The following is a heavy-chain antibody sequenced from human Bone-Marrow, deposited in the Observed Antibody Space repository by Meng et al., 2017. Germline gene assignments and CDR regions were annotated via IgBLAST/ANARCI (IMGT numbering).Heavy chain of an antibody. J-gene: IGHJ4*01. V-gene: IGHV3-30*01. CDR2: ISYDGSNK. CDR3: ARRGMEVAAVDD. Sequence: GESLKISCAASGFTFSSYAMHWVRQAPGKGLEWVAVISYDGSNKYYADSVKGRFTISRDNSKNTLYLQMDSLRDEDMAVYYCARRGMEVAAVDDWGQGTQVTGSS. D-gene: IGHD6-19*01. CDR1: GFTFSSYA.